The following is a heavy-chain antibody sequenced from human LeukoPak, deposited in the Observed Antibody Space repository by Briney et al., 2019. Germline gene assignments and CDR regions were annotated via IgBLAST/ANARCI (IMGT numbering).Heavy chain of an antibody. CDR3: ARDLIAAAGTWGCMDY. J-gene: IGHJ4*02. Sequence: PGGSLRLSCVASGFTFSSHWMSWVRQAPGKGLEWVANIKQDGSEKKYVDSVKGRLTISRDNAKNSLYLQMNSLRVEDTAVYYCARDLIAAAGTWGCMDYWGQGTLVTVSS. V-gene: IGHV3-7*01. D-gene: IGHD6-13*01. CDR1: GFTFSSHW. CDR2: IKQDGSEK.